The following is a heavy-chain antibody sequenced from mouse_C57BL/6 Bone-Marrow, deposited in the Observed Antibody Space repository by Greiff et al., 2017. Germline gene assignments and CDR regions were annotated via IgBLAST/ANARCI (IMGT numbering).Heavy chain of an antibody. CDR2: ISSGGDYI. D-gene: IGHD6-2*01. V-gene: IGHV5-9-1*02. CDR1: GFTFSSYA. CDR3: TKSRISAMDY. J-gene: IGHJ4*01. Sequence: EVMLVESGEGLVKPGGSLKLSCAASGFTFSSYAMSWVRQTPEKRLEWVAYISSGGDYIYYAATVQGRFTISRDNARNALYLQMSRLKSEDTAMYYCTKSRISAMDYWGQGTSVTVSS.